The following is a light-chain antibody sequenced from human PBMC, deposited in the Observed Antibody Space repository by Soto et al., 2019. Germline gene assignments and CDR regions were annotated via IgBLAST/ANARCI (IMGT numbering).Light chain of an antibody. CDR2: KAS. V-gene: IGKV1-5*03. Sequence: DIQVTQSPSTLSASVGDRVTITCRASQSVRSWLAWYQQKPGEAPKLLISKASTLERGVSSRFSGSGSGTEFPLTISSLQPDDFATYFCQQYNRFSSFGQGTKLEIK. CDR3: QQYNRFSS. J-gene: IGKJ2*01. CDR1: QSVRSW.